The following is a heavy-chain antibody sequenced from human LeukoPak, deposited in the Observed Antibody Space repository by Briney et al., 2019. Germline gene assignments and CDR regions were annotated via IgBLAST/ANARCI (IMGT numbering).Heavy chain of an antibody. D-gene: IGHD3-10*01. CDR3: ATDYYGSGGRNY. CDR1: GYTLTELS. V-gene: IGHV1-24*01. CDR2: FDPEDGET. J-gene: IGHJ4*02. Sequence: GASVKVSCKVSGYTLTELSMHWVRQAPGKGLEWMGGFDPEDGETIYAQKFQGRVTMTEDTSTDTAYMELSSLRSEDTAVYYCATDYYGSGGRNYWGQGTLVTVSP.